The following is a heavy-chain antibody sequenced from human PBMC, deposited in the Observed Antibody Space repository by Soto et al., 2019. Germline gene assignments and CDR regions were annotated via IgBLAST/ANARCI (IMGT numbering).Heavy chain of an antibody. CDR1: GGSISSSSYY. D-gene: IGHD2-21*02. V-gene: IGHV4-39*01. CDR2: IHYGGST. CDR3: ARSYCGVDCYLYYYYYGMDV. Sequence: PSETLSLTCTVPGGSISSSSYYWGWIRQPPGKGLEWIGSIHYGGSTYYNPSLKSRVTISVDTSKNQFSLKLSSVTAADTAVYYCARSYCGVDCYLYYYYYGMDVCGQGTTVTVAS. J-gene: IGHJ6*02.